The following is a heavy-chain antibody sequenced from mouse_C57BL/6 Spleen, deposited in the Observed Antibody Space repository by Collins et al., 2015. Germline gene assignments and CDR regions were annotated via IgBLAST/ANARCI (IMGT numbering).Heavy chain of an antibody. CDR3: TRGGYYGNFGAMDY. CDR2: INPSNGYT. CDR1: GYTFTSYW. V-gene: IGHV1-53*01. J-gene: IGHJ4*01. Sequence: QVQLQQPGTELVKPGASVKLSCKASGYTFTSYWMLWVKQRPGQGLEWIGNINPSNGYTNYNEKFKNKATLTVDKSSSTAYMQVSSLTSEDSAVYYCTRGGYYGNFGAMDYWGQGTSVTVSS. D-gene: IGHD2-1*01.